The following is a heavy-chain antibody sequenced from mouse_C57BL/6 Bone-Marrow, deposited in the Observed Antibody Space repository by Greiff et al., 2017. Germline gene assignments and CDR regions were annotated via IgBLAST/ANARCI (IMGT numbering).Heavy chain of an antibody. J-gene: IGHJ2*01. V-gene: IGHV1-69*01. Sequence: QVQLQQPGAELVMPGASVKLSCKASGYTFTSYWMHWVKQRPGQGLEWIGEIDPSDSYTNYNQKLKGKSTLTVDKSSSTAYMQLSRLTSEDSAVYYCAAYYSNYVDYWGQGTTLTVSS. CDR1: GYTFTSYW. CDR2: IDPSDSYT. CDR3: AAYYSNYVDY. D-gene: IGHD2-5*01.